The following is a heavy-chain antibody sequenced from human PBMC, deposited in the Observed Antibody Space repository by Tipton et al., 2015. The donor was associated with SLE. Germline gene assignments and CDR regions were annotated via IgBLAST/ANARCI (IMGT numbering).Heavy chain of an antibody. CDR2: IYYSGCT. V-gene: IGHV4-39*07. D-gene: IGHD3-22*01. Sequence: TLSLTCTVSGGSISSSSYYWGWIRQPPGKGLEWIGSIYYSGCTYYNPSLKSRVTISVDTPKNLFSLKLSSVTAADTAVYYCARVPDYYDSSGSDYWGQGTLVTVSS. CDR1: GGSISSSSYY. J-gene: IGHJ4*02. CDR3: ARVPDYYDSSGSDY.